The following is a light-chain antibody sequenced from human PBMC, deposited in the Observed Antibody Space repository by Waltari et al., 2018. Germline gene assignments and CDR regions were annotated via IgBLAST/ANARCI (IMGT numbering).Light chain of an antibody. V-gene: IGLV2-14*01. Sequence: QSSLTQPASVSGSPGQSITISCTGTSSDVGGYYSVSWYLQHQGKAPKLMIYEVSNRPSGVSNRFSGSKSGNTASLTISGLQAEDEADYYCSSYTSSSTVVFGGGTKLTVL. CDR3: SSYTSSSTVV. CDR2: EVS. J-gene: IGLJ2*01. CDR1: SSDVGGYYS.